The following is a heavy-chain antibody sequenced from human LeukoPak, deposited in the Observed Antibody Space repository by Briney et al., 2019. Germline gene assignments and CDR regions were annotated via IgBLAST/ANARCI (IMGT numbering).Heavy chain of an antibody. V-gene: IGHV4-39*01. CDR1: GCSISTSSYY. CDR2: MYYSGTT. J-gene: IGHJ4*02. Sequence: SETLSLTCTVSGCSISTSSYYWGWIRQPPGTGLEWIGNMYYSGTTYYDPSLKSRVTMSVDTSKNQFSLRLTSVAAADTAVYYCAARAATGTIVDSWGQGTLVTVSS. CDR3: AARAATGTIVDS. D-gene: IGHD6-13*01.